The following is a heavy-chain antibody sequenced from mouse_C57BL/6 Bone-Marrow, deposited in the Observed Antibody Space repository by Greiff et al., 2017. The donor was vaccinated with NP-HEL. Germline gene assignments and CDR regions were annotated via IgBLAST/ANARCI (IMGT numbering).Heavy chain of an antibody. J-gene: IGHJ1*03. CDR3: ARLGITTVVAHWYFDV. D-gene: IGHD1-1*01. V-gene: IGHV1-72*01. Sequence: QVQLQQPGAELVKPGASVKLSCKASGYTFTSYWMHWVKQRPGRGLEWIGRIDPNSGGTKYNEKFQSKATLTVDKPSSTAYMQLSSLTSEDSAVYYCARLGITTVVAHWYFDVWGTGTTVTVSS. CDR2: IDPNSGGT. CDR1: GYTFTSYW.